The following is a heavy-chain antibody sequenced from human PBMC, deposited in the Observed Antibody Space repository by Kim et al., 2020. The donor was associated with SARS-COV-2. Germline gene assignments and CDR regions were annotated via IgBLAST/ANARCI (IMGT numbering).Heavy chain of an antibody. J-gene: IGHJ2*01. CDR2: ISGSGGST. CDR1: GFTFSSYA. V-gene: IGHV3-23*01. D-gene: IGHD3-10*01. Sequence: GGSLRLSCAASGFTFSSYAMSWVRQAPGKGLEWVSAISGSGGSTYYADSVKGRFTISRDNSKNTLYLQMNSLRAEDTAVYYCAKRRGDGSGSYYNWYFDLWGRGTLVTVSS. CDR3: AKRRGDGSGSYYNWYFDL.